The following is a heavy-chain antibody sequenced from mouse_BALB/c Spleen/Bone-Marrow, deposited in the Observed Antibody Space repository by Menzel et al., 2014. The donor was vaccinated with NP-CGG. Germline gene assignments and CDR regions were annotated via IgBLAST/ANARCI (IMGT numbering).Heavy chain of an antibody. D-gene: IGHD2-10*02. J-gene: IGHJ3*01. CDR2: IWSGGST. CDR3: ARAYGNYVAWFAY. V-gene: IGHV2-2*02. CDR1: GFSLTSYS. Sequence: VMLVESGPGLVQPSQSLSITCTVSGFSLTSYSLHWVRQSPGKGLEWLGVIWSGGSTDYNAAFISRLSISKDNSKSQVFFKMNSLQANDTAIYYCARAYGNYVAWFAYWGQGTLVTVSA.